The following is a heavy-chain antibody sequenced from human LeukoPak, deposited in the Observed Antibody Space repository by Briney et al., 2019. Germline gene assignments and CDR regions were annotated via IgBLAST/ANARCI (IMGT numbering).Heavy chain of an antibody. CDR2: IWYDGSNK. CDR1: GFTFSRFA. V-gene: IGHV3-33*07. D-gene: IGHD4-23*01. Sequence: VPSGGSLRLSCEASGFTFSRFAMTWVRQAPGKGLEWVAVIWYDGSNKYYADSVKGRFTISRDNSKNTLYLQMNSLRAEDTAVYYCARSFMTTVARVVDYWGQGTLVTVSS. J-gene: IGHJ4*02. CDR3: ARSFMTTVARVVDY.